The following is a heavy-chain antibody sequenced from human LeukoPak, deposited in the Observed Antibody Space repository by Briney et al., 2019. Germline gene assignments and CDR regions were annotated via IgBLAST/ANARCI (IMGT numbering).Heavy chain of an antibody. V-gene: IGHV1-69*13. CDR2: IIPIFGTA. Sequence: SVKVPCKASGGTFSSYAISWVRQAPGQGLEWMGGIIPIFGTANYAQKFQGRVTITADESTSTAYMELSSLRSEDTAVYYCASARAGYSSSYPYYYYYYMDVWGKGTTVTVSS. D-gene: IGHD6-6*01. CDR1: GGTFSSYA. J-gene: IGHJ6*03. CDR3: ASARAGYSSSYPYYYYYYMDV.